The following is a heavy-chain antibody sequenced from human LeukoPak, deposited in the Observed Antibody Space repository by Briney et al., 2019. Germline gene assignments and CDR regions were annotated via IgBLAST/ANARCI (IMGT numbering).Heavy chain of an antibody. Sequence: GESLKISCAASGFSVSSNYMSWVRQAPGKGLEWVSVIFSGGSTYYADSVKGRFTISRDDSKNTVYLQLNSLRAEDTAVYYCARTLPGSYSDCWGQGTLVAVS. CDR1: GFSVSSNY. CDR3: ARTLPGSYSDC. V-gene: IGHV3-53*01. CDR2: IFSGGST. D-gene: IGHD7-27*01. J-gene: IGHJ4*02.